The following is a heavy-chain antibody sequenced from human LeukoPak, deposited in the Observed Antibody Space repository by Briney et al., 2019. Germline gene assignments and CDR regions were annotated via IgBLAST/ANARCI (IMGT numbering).Heavy chain of an antibody. Sequence: SETLPLTCTVSGGSMNNHDWSWVRQPAGKGLEWIGRIQTSGSINYISSLKSRVTISIDTSQNYFSLKLTSMTAADSAMYYCARASNIGLYQFDYWGRGMLVTVSS. CDR3: ARASNIGLYQFDY. J-gene: IGHJ4*02. CDR2: IQTSGSI. CDR1: GGSMNNHD. D-gene: IGHD6-19*01. V-gene: IGHV4-4*07.